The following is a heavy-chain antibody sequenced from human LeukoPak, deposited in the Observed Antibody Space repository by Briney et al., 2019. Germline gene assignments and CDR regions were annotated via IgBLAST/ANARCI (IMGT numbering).Heavy chain of an antibody. J-gene: IGHJ4*02. V-gene: IGHV3-21*01. CDR1: GFTFSSYS. CDR3: ATRSIAAPN. CDR2: ISSSSSYI. Sequence: GGSLRLSCAASGFTFSSYSMNWVRQAPGKGLEWVSSISSSSSYIYYADSVKGRFTISRDSSKNTLFLQLNSLRAEDTAVYYCATRSIAAPNWGQGTLVTVSS. D-gene: IGHD6-6*01.